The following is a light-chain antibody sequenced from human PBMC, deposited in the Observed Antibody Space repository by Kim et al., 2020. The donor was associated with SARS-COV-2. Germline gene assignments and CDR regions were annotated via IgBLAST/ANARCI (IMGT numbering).Light chain of an antibody. CDR1: SGHSSYA. V-gene: IGLV4-69*01. CDR2: LNSDGSH. Sequence: QPVLTQSPSASASLGASVKLTCTLSSGHSSYAIAWHQQQPEKGPRYLMKLNSDGSHSKGDGIPDRFSGSSSGAERYLTISSLQSEDEAYYYCQTWGTGPVFGGGTQLTVL. J-gene: IGLJ2*01. CDR3: QTWGTGPV.